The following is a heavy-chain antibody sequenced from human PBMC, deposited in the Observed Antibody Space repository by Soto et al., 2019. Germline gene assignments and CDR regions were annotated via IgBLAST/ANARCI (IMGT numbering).Heavy chain of an antibody. CDR3: ARGPLVRGIKNWFDP. Sequence: TLSLTCAVSGDSMSSGGYSWSWIRQPPGKGLEWIGYIYHSGSSYYNPSLKSRVTISVDMSKNQFSLSLSSVTAADTAVYYCARGPLVRGIKNWFDPWGQGTQVTVSS. CDR2: IYHSGSS. D-gene: IGHD3-10*01. J-gene: IGHJ5*02. CDR1: GDSMSSGGYS. V-gene: IGHV4-30-2*01.